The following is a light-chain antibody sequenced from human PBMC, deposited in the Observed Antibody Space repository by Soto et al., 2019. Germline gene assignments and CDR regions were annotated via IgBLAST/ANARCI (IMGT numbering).Light chain of an antibody. CDR2: AAS. CDR1: QSISSY. J-gene: IGKJ1*01. Sequence: DIQMTQSPSSLSASVGDRVTITCRASQSISSYLHWYQQKPGKATKLLIYAASSLQSGVPSRFSGSGSGTDFTLNISSLQPEDFATYYCQQSYSTPRTFGQGTKVEIK. V-gene: IGKV1-39*01. CDR3: QQSYSTPRT.